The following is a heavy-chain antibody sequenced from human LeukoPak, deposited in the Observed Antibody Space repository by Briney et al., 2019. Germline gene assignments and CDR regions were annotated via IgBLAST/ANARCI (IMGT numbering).Heavy chain of an antibody. V-gene: IGHV3-48*03. CDR1: GFTFSSYA. Sequence: PGGSLRLSCIASGFTFSSYAMNWVRQAPGKGLEWVSYISSSGSTIYYADSVKGRFTISRDNAKNSLYLQMNSLRAEDTAVYYCASFSPGEVATIKIDYWGQGTLVTVSS. J-gene: IGHJ4*02. CDR2: ISSSGSTI. D-gene: IGHD5-24*01. CDR3: ASFSPGEVATIKIDY.